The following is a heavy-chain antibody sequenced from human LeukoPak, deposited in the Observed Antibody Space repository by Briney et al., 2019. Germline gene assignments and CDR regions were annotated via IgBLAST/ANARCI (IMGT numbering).Heavy chain of an antibody. V-gene: IGHV3-74*01. CDR1: GLTFSSHW. J-gene: IGHJ3*02. CDR2: TDHDGKNT. Sequence: PGGSLTLSCAASGLTFSSHWMFWVRQAPGKGLVWVSQTDHDGKNTGYADSVKGRFTISRDNAKNTLYLQMNSLRAEDTAVYFCAAVSSAWSAFDIWGQGTMVTVSA. D-gene: IGHD6-19*01. CDR3: AAVSSAWSAFDI.